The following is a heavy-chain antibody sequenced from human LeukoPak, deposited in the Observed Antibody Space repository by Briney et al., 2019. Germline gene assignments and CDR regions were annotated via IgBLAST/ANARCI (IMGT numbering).Heavy chain of an antibody. CDR2: ISGSGGST. CDR3: AKVLVDSSSWGSPTPVFDY. D-gene: IGHD6-6*01. J-gene: IGHJ4*02. V-gene: IGHV3-23*01. CDR1: GFTFSSYA. Sequence: PGGSLRLSCAASGFTFSSYAMSWVRQAPGKGLEWVSAISGSGGSTYYADSVKGRFTISRDNSKNTLYLQMNSLRAEDTAVYYCAKVLVDSSSWGSPTPVFDYWGQGTLVTVSS.